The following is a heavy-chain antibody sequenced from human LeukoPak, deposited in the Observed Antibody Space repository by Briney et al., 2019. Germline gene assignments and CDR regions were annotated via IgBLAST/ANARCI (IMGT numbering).Heavy chain of an antibody. CDR3: ARDSSSWPRDYYMDV. D-gene: IGHD6-13*01. CDR2: IYTSGST. V-gene: IGHV4-4*07. Sequence: KPSETLSLTCSVSGGSISAYYWSWIRQPAGKGLEWIGRIYTSGSTNYNPSLKSRVTMSVDTSKNQFSLKLSSVTAADTAVYYCARDSSSWPRDYYMDVWGKGTTVTVSS. J-gene: IGHJ6*03. CDR1: GGSISAYY.